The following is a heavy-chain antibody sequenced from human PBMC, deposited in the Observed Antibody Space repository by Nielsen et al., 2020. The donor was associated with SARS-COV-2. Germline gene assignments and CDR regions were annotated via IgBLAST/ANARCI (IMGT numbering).Heavy chain of an antibody. Sequence: SETLSLTCTVSGGSISSGDYYWSWIRQPPGKGLEWIGYIYYSGSTYYNPSLKSRVTISVDTSKNQFSLKLSSVTAADTAVYYCARKFYYYDSSGYPSWADAFDIWGQGTVVTVSS. CDR2: IYYSGST. CDR1: GGSISSGDYY. J-gene: IGHJ3*02. D-gene: IGHD3-22*01. V-gene: IGHV4-30-4*01. CDR3: ARKFYYYDSSGYPSWADAFDI.